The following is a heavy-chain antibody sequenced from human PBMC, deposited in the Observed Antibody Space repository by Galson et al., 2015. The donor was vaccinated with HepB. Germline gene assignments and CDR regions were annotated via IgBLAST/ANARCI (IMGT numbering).Heavy chain of an antibody. Sequence: SVKVSCKASGYTFTSYYMHWVRQAPGQGLEWMGIINPSGGSTSYAQKFQGRVTMTRDTSTSTVYMELSSLRSEDTAVYYCARSCCPEGQYYYYGMDVWGQGTTVTVSS. CDR3: ARSCCPEGQYYYYGMDV. J-gene: IGHJ6*02. CDR2: INPSGGST. CDR1: GYTFTSYY. D-gene: IGHD3-10*02. V-gene: IGHV1-46*01.